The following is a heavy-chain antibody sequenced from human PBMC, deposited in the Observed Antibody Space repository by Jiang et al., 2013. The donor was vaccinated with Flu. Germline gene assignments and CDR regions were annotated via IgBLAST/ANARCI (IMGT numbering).Heavy chain of an antibody. D-gene: IGHD5-24*01. Sequence: PGDSDTRYSPSFQGQVTISADKSISTAYLQWSSLKASDTAMYYCARLSGPLQSNIDYWGQGTLVTVSS. CDR3: ARLSGPLQSNIDY. CDR2: PGDSDT. V-gene: IGHV5-51*01. J-gene: IGHJ4*02.